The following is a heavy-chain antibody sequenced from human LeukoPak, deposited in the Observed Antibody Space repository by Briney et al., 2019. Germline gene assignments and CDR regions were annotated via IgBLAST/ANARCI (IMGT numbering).Heavy chain of an antibody. J-gene: IGHJ3*02. CDR2: ISSSSSYI. CDR3: ARRYCSSTSCASHDAFDI. CDR1: GFTFSSYS. V-gene: IGHV3-21*01. D-gene: IGHD2-2*01. Sequence: GGSLRLSCAASGFTFSSYSMNWVRQAPGKGLEWVSSISSSSSYIYYADSVKGRFTISRDNAKNSLYLQMNSLRAEDTAVYYCARRYCSSTSCASHDAFDIWGQGTMVTVSS.